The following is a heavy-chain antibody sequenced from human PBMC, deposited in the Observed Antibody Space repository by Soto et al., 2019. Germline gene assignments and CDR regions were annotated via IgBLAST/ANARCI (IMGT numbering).Heavy chain of an antibody. J-gene: IGHJ3*02. D-gene: IGHD6-19*01. CDR1: GFTFSTYW. CDR2: VKGDGSER. V-gene: IGHV3-74*01. Sequence: PGGSLRLSCAASGFTFSTYWMHWVRQAPGKGLVWVSRVKGDGSERTYADSVKGRFTISRDNTKNTLDLQMNSLRPEDTAVYYCVRAQWLADDVFDIWGHGTMVTVSS. CDR3: VRAQWLADDVFDI.